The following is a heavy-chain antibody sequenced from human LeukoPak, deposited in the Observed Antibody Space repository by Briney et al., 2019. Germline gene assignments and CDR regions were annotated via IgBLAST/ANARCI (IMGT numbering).Heavy chain of an antibody. J-gene: IGHJ4*02. Sequence: GGSLRLSCAASGFTFSDYAMNWVRQAPGKGLEWVSSISSSSSYIYYADSVKGRFTISRDNAKNSLYLQMNSLRAEDTAVYYCARDMTGEGADFDYWGQGTLVTVSS. CDR2: ISSSSSYI. CDR3: ARDMTGEGADFDY. CDR1: GFTFSDYA. V-gene: IGHV3-21*01. D-gene: IGHD7-27*01.